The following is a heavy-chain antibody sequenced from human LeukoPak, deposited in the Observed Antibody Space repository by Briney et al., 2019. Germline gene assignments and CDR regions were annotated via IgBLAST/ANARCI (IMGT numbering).Heavy chain of an antibody. D-gene: IGHD3-22*01. V-gene: IGHV4-59*01. J-gene: IGHJ4*02. CDR1: GDSISSSY. CDR2: VHYTGKT. Sequence: SETLSLTRTVSGDSISSSYWSWIRQPPGKRLEWVGYVHYTGKTNYNPSLNNRATISVDMSKNQFSLTLTSVTLAETAVYYCARGYYDRSGSSNPFDSWGQGTLVTVS. CDR3: ARGYYDRSGSSNPFDS.